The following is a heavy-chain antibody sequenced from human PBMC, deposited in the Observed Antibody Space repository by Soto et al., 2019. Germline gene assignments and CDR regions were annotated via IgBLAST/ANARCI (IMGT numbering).Heavy chain of an antibody. J-gene: IGHJ5*02. CDR1: GDSISSTRW. D-gene: IGHD1-26*01. CDR2: IYHGGRT. V-gene: IGHV4-4*02. Sequence: SETLSLTCTVSGDSISSTRWWSWVRQSPGKGLEWIGDIYHGGRTNYNPSLESRVSMSRNTSNNHFSLKLTSVTAADTGVYYCATQEVGGSYVYTFDPWGQGTLVTVSS. CDR3: ATQEVGGSYVYTFDP.